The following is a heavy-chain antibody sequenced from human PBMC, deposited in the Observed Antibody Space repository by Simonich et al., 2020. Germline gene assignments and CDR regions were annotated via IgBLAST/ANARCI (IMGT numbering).Heavy chain of an antibody. CDR3: ARGGLADRRIVYYYYMDV. CDR2: IIPYLGRA. D-gene: IGHD2-15*01. Sequence: QVQLVQSGAEVKKPGSSVKVSCKASGGTFSSYAISWVRKAPGQGLEWMRGIIPYLGRANYAQKFQGRVTITADKSTSTDYMELSSLRSEDTAVYYCARGGLADRRIVYYYYMDVWGKGTTVTVSS. CDR1: GGTFSSYA. V-gene: IGHV1-69*06. J-gene: IGHJ6*03.